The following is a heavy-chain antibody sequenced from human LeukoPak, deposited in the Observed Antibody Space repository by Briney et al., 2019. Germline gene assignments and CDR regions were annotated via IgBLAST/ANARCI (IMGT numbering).Heavy chain of an antibody. J-gene: IGHJ5*02. CDR3: ARDQGGGFDP. CDR2: IYHSWST. V-gene: IGHV4-30-2*01. Sequence: SETLSLTCAVSGGSISSGGYSWSWIRQPPGKGLEWIGYIYHSWSTYYNPSLKSRVTISVDRSKNQFSLKLSSVTAADTAVYYCARDQGGGFDPWGQGTLVTVSS. D-gene: IGHD3-16*01. CDR1: GGSISSGGYS.